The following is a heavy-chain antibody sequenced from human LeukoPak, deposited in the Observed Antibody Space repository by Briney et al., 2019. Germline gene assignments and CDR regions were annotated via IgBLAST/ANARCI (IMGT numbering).Heavy chain of an antibody. CDR1: GSTFDDYA. D-gene: IGHD3-10*01. V-gene: IGHV3-9*01. J-gene: IGHJ6*03. CDR2: ISWNSGSI. Sequence: GRSLRLSCAASGSTFDDYAMHWVRQAPGKGLEWVSGISWNSGSIGYADSVKGRFTISRDNAKNSLYLQMDSLRAEDTALYYCAKGVNYYGSGSQGDHMDVWGKGTTVTISS. CDR3: AKGVNYYGSGSQGDHMDV.